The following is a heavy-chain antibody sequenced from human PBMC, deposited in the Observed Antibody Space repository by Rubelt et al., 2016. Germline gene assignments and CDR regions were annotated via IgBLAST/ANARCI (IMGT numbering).Heavy chain of an antibody. Sequence: QVQLQESGPGLVKPSETLSLTCSVSGASITTHYWSWVRQFPGKGLEWLVYGHYSGSTNYNPSLQSRVTISTDTSKTQFSLKLSSVTAADTAVYYCARDTSSYYDSSGSFDIWGQGTMVTVSS. J-gene: IGHJ3*02. V-gene: IGHV4-59*11. D-gene: IGHD3-22*01. CDR1: GASITTHY. CDR3: ARDTSSYYDSSGSFDI. CDR2: GHYSGST.